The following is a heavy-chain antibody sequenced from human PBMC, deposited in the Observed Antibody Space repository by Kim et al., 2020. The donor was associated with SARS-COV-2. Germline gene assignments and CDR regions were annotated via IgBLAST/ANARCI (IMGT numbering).Heavy chain of an antibody. CDR1: GFAFSRYA. D-gene: IGHD1-26*01. J-gene: IGHJ4*02. Sequence: GGSLRLSCEVSGFAFSRYAMSWVRQAPGKGLEWVSSISGNGTDTYYADSMKGRFTISRDNSRKTVYLQMNSLRLEDTAVYYCAKLVGATDNWAHGNFWGQGALVTVSS. CDR2: ISGNGTDT. CDR3: AKLVGATDNWAHGNF. V-gene: IGHV3-23*01.